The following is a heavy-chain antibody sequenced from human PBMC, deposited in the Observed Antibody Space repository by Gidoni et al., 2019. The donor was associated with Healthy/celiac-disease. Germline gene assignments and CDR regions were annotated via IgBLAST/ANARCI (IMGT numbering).Heavy chain of an antibody. CDR3: AKDMSGEKEGYFQH. J-gene: IGHJ1*01. CDR1: GFTFDDYA. D-gene: IGHD3-16*01. CDR2: ISWNSGSI. V-gene: IGHV3-9*01. Sequence: EVQLVESGGGLVQPGRSLRLSWAASGFTFDDYAMHWVRQAPGKGLEWVSGISWNSGSIGYADSVKGRFTISRDNAKNSLYLQMNSLRAEDTALYYCAKDMSGEKEGYFQHWGQGTLVTVSS.